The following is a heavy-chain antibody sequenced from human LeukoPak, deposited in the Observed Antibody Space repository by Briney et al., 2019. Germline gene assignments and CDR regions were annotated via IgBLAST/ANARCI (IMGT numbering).Heavy chain of an antibody. V-gene: IGHV3-53*01. J-gene: IGHJ4*02. CDR3: ARRAGGYSHPYDY. CDR2: IYSGGST. CDR1: GFTLSSYA. Sequence: PGGSLRLSCVVSGFTLSSYAMSWVRQAPGKGLEWVSLIYSGGSTYYADSVKGRFIISRDNSKNTLYLQMNSLRAEDTAVYYCARRAGGYSHPYDYWGQGTLVTVSS. D-gene: IGHD4-23*01.